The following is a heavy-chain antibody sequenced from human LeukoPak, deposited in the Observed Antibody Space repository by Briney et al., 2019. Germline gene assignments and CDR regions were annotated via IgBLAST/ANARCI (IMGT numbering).Heavy chain of an antibody. D-gene: IGHD6-13*01. V-gene: IGHV3-21*05. Sequence: GGSLRLSCAASGFTFSSYAMSWVRQAPGKGLEWVSYISSSSSYTNYADSVKGRFTISRDNAKNSLYLQMNSLRAEDTAVYYCARDTSGYSSSWYPYWGQGTLVTVSS. CDR1: GFTFSSYA. CDR2: ISSSSSYT. CDR3: ARDTSGYSSSWYPY. J-gene: IGHJ4*02.